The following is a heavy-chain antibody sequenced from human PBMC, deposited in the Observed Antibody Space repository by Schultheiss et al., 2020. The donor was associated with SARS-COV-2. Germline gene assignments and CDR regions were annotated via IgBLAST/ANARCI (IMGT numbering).Heavy chain of an antibody. CDR2: ISYDGSNK. CDR1: GFTFSSYG. D-gene: IGHD3-10*01. Sequence: GGSLRLSCAASGFTFSSYGMHWVRQAPGKGLEWVAVISYDGSNKYYADSVKGRFTISRDNSKNTLYLQMNSLRAEDTAVYYCARAMFSYYGSGSYLGFDYWGQGTLVTVSS. V-gene: IGHV3-30*03. CDR3: ARAMFSYYGSGSYLGFDY. J-gene: IGHJ4*02.